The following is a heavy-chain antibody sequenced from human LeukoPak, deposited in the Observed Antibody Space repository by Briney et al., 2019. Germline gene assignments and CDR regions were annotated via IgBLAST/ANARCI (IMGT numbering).Heavy chain of an antibody. CDR3: ARVPSSGWLFDY. J-gene: IGHJ4*02. CDR2: INSDGSST. CDR1: GFTFSSYW. Sequence: GGSLRLSCAASGFTFSSYWMHWVRQAPGKGLVWVSRINSDGSSTSYADSVKGRFTISRDNAKNTLHLQMNSLRAEDTAVYYCARVPSSGWLFDYWGQGTLVTVSS. V-gene: IGHV3-74*01. D-gene: IGHD6-19*01.